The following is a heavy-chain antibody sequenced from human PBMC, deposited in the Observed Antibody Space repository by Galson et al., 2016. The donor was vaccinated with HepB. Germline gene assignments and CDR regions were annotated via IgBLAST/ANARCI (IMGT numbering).Heavy chain of an antibody. CDR1: GFTFTYYE. Sequence: SLRLSCAASGFTFTYYEMNWVRQAPGKGLEWVSYISGSGNNKYYADSVRGRFTVSRNNARNAVYLLMNSLRAEDTAIYYWARDIRSDLRSVLRPMAGLVVFYGLDVWGQGTTVTVSS. V-gene: IGHV3-48*03. D-gene: IGHD3-3*01. J-gene: IGHJ6*02. CDR3: ARDIRSDLRSVLRPMAGLVVFYGLDV. CDR2: ISGSGNNK.